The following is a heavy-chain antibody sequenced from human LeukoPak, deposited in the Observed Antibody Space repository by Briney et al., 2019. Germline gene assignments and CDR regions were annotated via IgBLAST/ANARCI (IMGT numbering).Heavy chain of an antibody. CDR3: ARDSSSWYATGSRYYYYYYMDV. CDR1: GGTFSSYA. V-gene: IGHV1-69*05. CDR2: IIPIFGTA. J-gene: IGHJ6*03. D-gene: IGHD6-13*01. Sequence: SVKGSCKASGGTFSSYAISWVRQAPGQGLEWMGGIIPIFGTANYAQKFQGRVTITTDESTSTAYMELSSLRSEDTAVYYCARDSSSWYATGSRYYYYYYMDVWGKGTKVTVSS.